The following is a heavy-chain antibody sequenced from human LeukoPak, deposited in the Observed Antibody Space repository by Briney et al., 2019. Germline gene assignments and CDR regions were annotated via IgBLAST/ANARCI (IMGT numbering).Heavy chain of an antibody. CDR1: GGSISSYY. J-gene: IGHJ4*02. CDR2: IYYSGST. Sequence: SETLSLTCTVSGGSISSYYWSWIRQPPGKGLEWIGYIYYSGSTNYNPSLKSQVTISVDTSKNQFSLKLSSVTAADTAVYYCALSWIAAAGAFDYWGQGTLVTVSS. D-gene: IGHD6-13*01. V-gene: IGHV4-59*01. CDR3: ALSWIAAAGAFDY.